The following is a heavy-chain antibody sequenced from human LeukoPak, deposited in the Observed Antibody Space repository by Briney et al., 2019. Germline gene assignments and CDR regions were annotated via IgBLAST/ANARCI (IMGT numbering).Heavy chain of an antibody. Sequence: SETLSLTCTVSGGSISSYYWTWIRQPAGKGLEWIGRIYTSGSTNYNPSLKSRVTISVDTSKNQFSLKLSSVTAADTAVYYCARGYKDHDSRFFDYWGQGTLVTVSS. V-gene: IGHV4-4*07. CDR1: GGSISSYY. CDR3: ARGYKDHDSRFFDY. CDR2: IYTSGST. J-gene: IGHJ4*02. D-gene: IGHD3-22*01.